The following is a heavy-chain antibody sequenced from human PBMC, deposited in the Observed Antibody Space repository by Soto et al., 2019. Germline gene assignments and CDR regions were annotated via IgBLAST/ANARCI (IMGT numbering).Heavy chain of an antibody. CDR1: GFTFDDYA. V-gene: IGHV3-9*01. CDR3: IKGRGGSYGRYYFDY. D-gene: IGHD1-26*01. J-gene: IGHJ4*02. CDR2: ISWSSGNR. Sequence: EVQLVESGGGLVQPGRSLRLSCAASGFTFDDYAMHWVRQATGKGLEWLSGISWSSGNRGYADSVKGRFTITRDNAKNSLYLQMNSLSAEDTALYYCIKGRGGSYGRYYFDYWGQGTLVTVSS.